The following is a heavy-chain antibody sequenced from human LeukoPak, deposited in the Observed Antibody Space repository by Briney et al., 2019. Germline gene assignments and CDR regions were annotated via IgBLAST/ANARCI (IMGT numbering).Heavy chain of an antibody. D-gene: IGHD1-7*01. Sequence: GGSLRLSCAASGFIFNSYGMHWVRQAPDKGLEWVAVISYDGSNKYYADSVKGRFTISRDNSKNTLYLQMNSLRAEDTAVYYCAKLTGTTFGDAFDIWGQGTMVTVSS. CDR3: AKLTGTTFGDAFDI. CDR2: ISYDGSNK. CDR1: GFIFNSYG. V-gene: IGHV3-30*18. J-gene: IGHJ3*02.